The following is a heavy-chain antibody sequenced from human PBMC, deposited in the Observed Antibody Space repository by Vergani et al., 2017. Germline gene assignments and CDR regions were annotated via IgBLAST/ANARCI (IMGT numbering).Heavy chain of an antibody. CDR2: IKSLSDGGTT. Sequence: EVQLVESGGALVKPGGSLRLSCAASGFIFTNAWMTWVRQTPEKGLEWVGLIKSLSDGGTTEFAAPVKGRFTISRDDSKRTVHLQMSRLRTEDTDVYYCVAGDYDDFWGSYLPFHYWGRGTLVTVSS. V-gene: IGHV3-15*02. CDR1: GFIFTNAW. CDR3: VAGDYDDFWGSYLPFHY. D-gene: IGHD3-16*02. J-gene: IGHJ4*02.